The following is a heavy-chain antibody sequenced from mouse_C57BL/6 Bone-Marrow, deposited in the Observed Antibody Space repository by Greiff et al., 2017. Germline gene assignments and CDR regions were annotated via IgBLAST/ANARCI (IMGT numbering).Heavy chain of an antibody. V-gene: IGHV2-5*01. CDR3: AREIPFAY. CDR2: IWGGGST. CDR1: GFSLTSYG. J-gene: IGHJ3*01. Sequence: VKLMESGPGLVQPSQSLSITCTVSGFSLTSYGVHWVRQSPGQGLEWLGVIWGGGSTDYNAAFMSRLSITKDNSKSHVFFKMNSLHADDTAIYYCAREIPFAYWGQGTLVTVSA.